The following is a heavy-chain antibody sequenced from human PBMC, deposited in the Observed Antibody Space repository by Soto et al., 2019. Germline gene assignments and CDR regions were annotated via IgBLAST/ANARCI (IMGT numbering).Heavy chain of an antibody. J-gene: IGHJ4*02. CDR2: VSLTGDRT. CDR1: GFTFSSYE. Sequence: GGSLRLSCAASGFTFSSYEMSWVRQAAGKGPEWVSRVSLTGDRTNYAGSVKGRFTVSRDNFKNALYLEMDSLRPDDTAIYYCARGGGYCTPTSCAIDSWGRGTPVTVSS. CDR3: ARGGGYCTPTSCAIDS. D-gene: IGHD2-8*01. V-gene: IGHV3-23*01.